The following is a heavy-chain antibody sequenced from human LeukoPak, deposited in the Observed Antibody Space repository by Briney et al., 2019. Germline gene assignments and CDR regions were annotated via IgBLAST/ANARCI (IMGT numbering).Heavy chain of an antibody. CDR2: ISAYNGNT. CDR1: GYTFTSYY. CDR3: ARDGPIITIFGVVPGAYFDY. Sequence: ASVKVSCKASGYTFTSYYMHWVRQAPGQGLEWMGWISAYNGNTNYAQKLQGRVTMTTDTSTSTAYMELRSLRSDDTAVYYCARDGPIITIFGVVPGAYFDYWGQGTLVTVSS. D-gene: IGHD3-3*01. V-gene: IGHV1-18*04. J-gene: IGHJ4*02.